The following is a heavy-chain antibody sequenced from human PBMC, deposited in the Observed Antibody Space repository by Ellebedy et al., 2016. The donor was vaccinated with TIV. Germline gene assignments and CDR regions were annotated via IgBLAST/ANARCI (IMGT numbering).Heavy chain of an antibody. CDR3: ARVVGWLQLDY. CDR1: GLTFSGYS. Sequence: GGSLRLSCVASGLTFSGYSMHWVRQAPGKGLVWVSRSYGHDMSTTYAASVKGRFTISRDDAKSSLYLQMNSLRTEDTAVYYCARVVGWLQLDYWGQGTLVTVSS. V-gene: IGHV3-74*01. CDR2: SYGHDMST. D-gene: IGHD5-24*01. J-gene: IGHJ4*02.